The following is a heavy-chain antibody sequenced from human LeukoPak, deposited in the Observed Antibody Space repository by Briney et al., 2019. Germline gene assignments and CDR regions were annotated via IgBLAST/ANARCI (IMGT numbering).Heavy chain of an antibody. CDR3: ARGVTTSRFLDY. D-gene: IGHD4-11*01. V-gene: IGHV4-4*07. CDR2: IYISGTT. CDR1: GGSISNYY. J-gene: IGHJ4*02. Sequence: PSETLSLTCSVSGGSISNYYWSWIRQPAGKGLEWIGRIYISGTTNYNPSLKSRVTMSVDTSKNQLPLKLSSVTAADTAVYYCARGVTTSRFLDYWGQGTLVTVSS.